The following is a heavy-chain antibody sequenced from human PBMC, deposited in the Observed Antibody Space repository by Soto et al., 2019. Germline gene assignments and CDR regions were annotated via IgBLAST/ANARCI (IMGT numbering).Heavy chain of an antibody. Sequence: QGQLVQSGAELKKPGSSVKVSCKASGGSFSNFGISWVRQAPGQGLEWMGGIVPVFGRPNYAQRFRGRLTITADESTSTGYMELISLRADARAVYYCAREGSGYNFWGQGTQVTVSS. CDR2: IVPVFGRP. CDR3: AREGSGYNF. D-gene: IGHD5-12*01. CDR1: GGSFSNFG. J-gene: IGHJ4*02. V-gene: IGHV1-69*01.